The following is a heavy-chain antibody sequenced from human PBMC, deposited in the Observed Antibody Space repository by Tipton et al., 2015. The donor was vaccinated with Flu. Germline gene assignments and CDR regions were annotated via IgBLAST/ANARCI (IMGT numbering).Heavy chain of an antibody. CDR1: GDSISSDFY. V-gene: IGHV4-38-2*01. D-gene: IGHD3-10*01. CDR3: ATTTYFYGSGSHDY. CDR2: IFHSGST. J-gene: IGHJ4*02. Sequence: TLSLTCAVSGDSISSDFYWAWIRQFPGKGLEWIGEIFHSGSTNYNPSLKSRVTISVDKSKNQFSLKLRSVTAADTALYYCATTTYFYGSGSHDYWGQGTLVTVSS.